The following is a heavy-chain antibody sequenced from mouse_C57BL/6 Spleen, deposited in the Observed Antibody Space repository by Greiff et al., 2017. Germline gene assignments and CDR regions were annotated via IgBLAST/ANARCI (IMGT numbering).Heavy chain of an antibody. CDR2: IDPSDSYT. CDR3: ARYDPYYYAMDY. CDR1: GYTFTSYW. D-gene: IGHD2-3*01. V-gene: IGHV1-50*01. J-gene: IGHJ4*01. Sequence: QVQLQQPGAELVKPGASVKLSCKASGYTFTSYWMQWVKQRPGQGLEWIGEIDPSDSYTNDNPKFKGKATLTVDTSSSTAYMPLSSLTSEVSAVYYCARYDPYYYAMDYWGQGTSVTVSS.